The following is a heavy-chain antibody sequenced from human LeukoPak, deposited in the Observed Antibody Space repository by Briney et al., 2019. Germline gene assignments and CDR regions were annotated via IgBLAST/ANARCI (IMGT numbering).Heavy chain of an antibody. V-gene: IGHV1-2*02. CDR1: GYTFTGYY. CDR3: AREARGPPIQLWLRNWFDP. J-gene: IGHJ5*02. D-gene: IGHD5-18*01. CDR2: INPNSGGT. Sequence: ASVKVSCKASGYTFTGYYMHWVRQAPGQGLEWIGWINPNSGGTNYAQKFQGRVTMTRDTSISTAYMELSRLRSDDTAVYYCAREARGPPIQLWLRNWFDPWGQGTLVTVSS.